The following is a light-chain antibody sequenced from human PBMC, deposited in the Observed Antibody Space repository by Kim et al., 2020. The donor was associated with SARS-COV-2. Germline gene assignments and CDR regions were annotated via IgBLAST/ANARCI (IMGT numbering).Light chain of an antibody. CDR2: DVT. CDR3: SSYSSSSPHV. Sequence: SALTQPASVSGSPGQSVTISCAGTSSDVGAYNYVSWYQQHPGKAPKLMIYDVTNRPSGVSNRFSGSKSGNTASLSISGLQAEDEADYYCSSYSSSSPHVFGTGTQLTVL. V-gene: IGLV2-14*03. CDR1: SSDVGAYNY. J-gene: IGLJ1*01.